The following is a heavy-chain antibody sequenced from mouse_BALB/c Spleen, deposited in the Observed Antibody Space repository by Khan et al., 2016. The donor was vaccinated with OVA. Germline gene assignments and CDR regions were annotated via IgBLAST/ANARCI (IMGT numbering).Heavy chain of an antibody. CDR2: IWGDGST. J-gene: IGHJ4*01. D-gene: IGHD2-1*01. CDR1: GFSLTSYG. CDR3: AKWGNSYYATDY. Sequence: VQLQESGPGLVAPSQSLSITCTVSGFSLTSYGVNWVRQPPGKGLEWLGVIWGDGSTTYHSALRSRLSISKDNSKNQVFLKLNSLQTDDTATYYGAKWGNSYYATDYWGQGTSVTVSS. V-gene: IGHV2-3*01.